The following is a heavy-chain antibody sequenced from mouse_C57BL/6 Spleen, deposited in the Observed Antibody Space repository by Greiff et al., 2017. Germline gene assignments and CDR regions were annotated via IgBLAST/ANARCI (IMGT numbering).Heavy chain of an antibody. CDR1: GYTFTSYW. V-gene: IGHV1-72*01. Sequence: QVQLQQPGAELVKPGASVKLSCKASGYTFTSYWMHWVKQRPGRGLEWIGRIDPTSGGTKYNEKFKSKATLTVDTPSSTAYMQLSSLTSEDSAVYYCARGTAQACYFDYWGQGTTLTVSS. J-gene: IGHJ2*01. D-gene: IGHD3-2*02. CDR3: ARGTAQACYFDY. CDR2: IDPTSGGT.